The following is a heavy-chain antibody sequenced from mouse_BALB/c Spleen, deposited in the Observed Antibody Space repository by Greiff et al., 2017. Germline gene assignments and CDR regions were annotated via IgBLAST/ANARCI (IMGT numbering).Heavy chain of an antibody. CDR3: ARFITTVVATYYFDY. CDR1: GYSFTSYY. D-gene: IGHD1-1*01. J-gene: IGHJ2*01. V-gene: IGHV1-31*01. CDR2: IDHFNGGT. Sequence: EVKLAESGPELMKPGASVKISCKASGYSFTSYYMHWVKQSHGKNLEWIGYIDHFNGGTSYNQKFKGKATLTVDNSSSTAYMQLSSLTSEDSAVYYCARFITTVVATYYFDYWGQGTTLTVSS.